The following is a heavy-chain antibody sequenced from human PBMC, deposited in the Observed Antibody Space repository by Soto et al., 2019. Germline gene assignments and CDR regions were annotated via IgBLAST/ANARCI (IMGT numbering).Heavy chain of an antibody. CDR2: IIPILGIA. CDR1: GGTFSSYT. J-gene: IGHJ5*02. CDR3: ARAVSMTTVTTYWFDP. D-gene: IGHD4-17*01. Sequence: ASVKVSCKASGGTFSSYTISWVRQAPGQGLEWMGRIIPILGIANYAQKFQGRVTITADKSTSTAYMELSSLRSEDTAVYYCARAVSMTTVTTYWFDPWGQGTLVPS. V-gene: IGHV1-69*02.